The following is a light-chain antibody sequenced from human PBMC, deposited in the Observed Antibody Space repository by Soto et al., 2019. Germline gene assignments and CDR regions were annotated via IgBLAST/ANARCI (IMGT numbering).Light chain of an antibody. J-gene: IGKJ1*01. CDR2: GAS. Sequence: THSRSSLSSSGERGTPSTMPRSHVSSSYLAWYQQKPGQVPRLLIYGASTLAAGVPYRFSGSGSGTDFTLAISRLQPEYVAVYYCQQYSSAPCTFGQGTKV. V-gene: IGKV3-20*01. CDR1: SHVSSSY. CDR3: QQYSSAPCT.